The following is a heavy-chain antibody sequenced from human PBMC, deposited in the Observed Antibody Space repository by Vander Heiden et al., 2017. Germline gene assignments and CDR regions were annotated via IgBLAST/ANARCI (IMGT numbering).Heavy chain of an antibody. D-gene: IGHD3-10*01. CDR3: ARGGTYGSGSEGWFDP. CDR1: GGSISSGGYY. CDR2: IYYRGTT. Sequence: QVQLQESGPGLVEPSQTLSLTCTVSGGSISSGGYYWSWIRQHPGEGLEWIGYIYYRGTTYYNPSLKSRVTMSVDTSKNQLSLKLSSVTAADTAVYYCARGGTYGSGSEGWFDPWGQGTLVTVSS. V-gene: IGHV4-31*03. J-gene: IGHJ5*02.